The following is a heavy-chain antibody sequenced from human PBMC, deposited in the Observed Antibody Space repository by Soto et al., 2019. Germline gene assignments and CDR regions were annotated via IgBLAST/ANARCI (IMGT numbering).Heavy chain of an antibody. D-gene: IGHD3-16*01. CDR1: GFPFSNYA. Sequence: EVQILESGGGLVQPGGSLRLSCAASGFPFSNYAMAWVRQAPGKGLEGVSAIRGTTGHAFYADSVKDRFTISRDNSKNTLYLQMDSLRAEDTAVYHCARAPSEYIWGSYLRYYEYWGQGTLVTVSS. V-gene: IGHV3-23*01. J-gene: IGHJ4*02. CDR3: ARAPSEYIWGSYLRYYEY. CDR2: IRGTTGHA.